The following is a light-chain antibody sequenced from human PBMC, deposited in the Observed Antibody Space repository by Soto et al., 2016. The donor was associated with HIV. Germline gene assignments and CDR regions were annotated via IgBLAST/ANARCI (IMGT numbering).Light chain of an antibody. CDR3: QAWDSSTARVV. Sequence: SYELTQPPSVSVSPGQTASITCSGDKLGNKYACWYQQKPGQSPVLVIFQDTKRPSGIPERFSGSNSRNTATLTISETQAMDEADYYCQAWDSSTARVVFGGGTKLTVL. V-gene: IGLV3-1*01. J-gene: IGLJ2*01. CDR1: KLGNKY. CDR2: QDT.